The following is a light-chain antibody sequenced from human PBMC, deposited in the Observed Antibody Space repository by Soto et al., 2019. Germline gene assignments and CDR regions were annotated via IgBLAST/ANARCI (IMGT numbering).Light chain of an antibody. CDR2: GAS. J-gene: IGKJ5*01. Sequence: EIVLTQSPGTLSLSPGERATLSCRASQSVSSSYLAWYQQKPGQAPRLLIYGASSRATGIPDRFSGSGSGTDFTLTISRLEPDVFAVYYCQQYGSSPSITFGQGTRLEIK. CDR1: QSVSSSY. V-gene: IGKV3-20*01. CDR3: QQYGSSPSIT.